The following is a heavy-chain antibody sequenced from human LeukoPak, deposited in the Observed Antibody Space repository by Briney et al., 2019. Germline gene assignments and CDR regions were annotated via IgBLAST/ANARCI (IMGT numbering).Heavy chain of an antibody. Sequence: SVKVSCKASGGTFSSYAISWVRQGPGQGLEWMGGIIPIFGTANYAQKFQGRVTITADKSTSTAYMELSSLRSEDTAVYYCEREPRYYDILTGWFDPWGQGTLVTVSS. CDR2: IIPIFGTA. V-gene: IGHV1-69*06. D-gene: IGHD3-9*01. CDR1: GGTFSSYA. CDR3: EREPRYYDILTGWFDP. J-gene: IGHJ5*02.